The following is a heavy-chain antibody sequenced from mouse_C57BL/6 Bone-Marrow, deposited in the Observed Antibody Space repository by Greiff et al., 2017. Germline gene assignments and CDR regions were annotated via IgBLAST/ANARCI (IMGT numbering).Heavy chain of an antibody. J-gene: IGHJ2*01. Sequence: VQLQQSGAELARPGASVKLSCTASGYTFTSYGISWVKQRPGQGLEWIGEIYPRGGYTYYNEKFKGKATLTADKASSTAYMELRSLTSEDSAIYICARPTEVADYWGQGTTLTVSA. CDR3: ARPTEVADY. V-gene: IGHV1-81*01. D-gene: IGHD1-1*01. CDR1: GYTFTSYG. CDR2: IYPRGGYT.